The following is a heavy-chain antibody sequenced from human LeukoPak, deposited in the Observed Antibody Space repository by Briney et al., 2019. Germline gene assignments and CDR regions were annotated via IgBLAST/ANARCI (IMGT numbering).Heavy chain of an antibody. CDR3: AREKGSRSGWFGY. CDR2: ISGSGSPI. J-gene: IGHJ5*01. CDR1: GFTFSSYA. V-gene: IGHV3-48*02. D-gene: IGHD6-19*01. Sequence: QTGGSLRLSCAASGFTFSSYAMSWVRQAPGKGLEWLSYISGSGSPIYYADSVKGRFTVSRDNAKNTLYLQMNSLRDEDTAVYYCAREKGSRSGWFGYWGQGILVTVSS.